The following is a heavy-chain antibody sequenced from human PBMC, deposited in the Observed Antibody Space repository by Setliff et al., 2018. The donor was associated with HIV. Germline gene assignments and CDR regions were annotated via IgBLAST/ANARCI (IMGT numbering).Heavy chain of an antibody. CDR1: GFSFTTYA. CDR3: AKGVKWLDP. J-gene: IGHJ5*02. D-gene: IGHD3-16*01. V-gene: IGHV3-30*04. Sequence: PGGSLRLSCAASGFSFTTYALHWVRQAPGKGLERVAVISHDGNYQYYAGSVKGRFTISRDNSKNTLDLQMNSLRPEDTAVYYCAKGVKWLDPWGQGIQVTVSS. CDR2: ISHDGNYQ.